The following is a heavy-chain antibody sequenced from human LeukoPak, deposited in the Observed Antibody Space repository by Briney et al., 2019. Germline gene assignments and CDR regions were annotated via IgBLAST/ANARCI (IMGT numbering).Heavy chain of an antibody. J-gene: IGHJ4*02. CDR3: ARPYYYDSSNYAAGFDY. D-gene: IGHD3-22*01. V-gene: IGHV7-4-1*02. Sequence: ASMKVSCKASGYTFSSYAMNWVRQAPGQGLEWMGWINTKTGNPTYAQGFTGRFVFSLDTSVSTAYLQISSLKAEDTAVYYCARPYYYDSSNYAAGFDYWGQGSLVTVSS. CDR1: GYTFSSYA. CDR2: INTKTGNP.